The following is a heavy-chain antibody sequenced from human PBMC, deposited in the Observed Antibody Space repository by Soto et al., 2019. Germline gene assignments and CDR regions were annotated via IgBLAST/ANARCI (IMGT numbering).Heavy chain of an antibody. J-gene: IGHJ5*02. D-gene: IGHD5-12*01. CDR2: IKEDGSES. V-gene: IGHV3-7*01. CDR1: GFIFSSNW. CDR3: ARERGGYSGYDYLWFDP. Sequence: ESGGGLVQPGGSLRLSCAASGFIFSSNWMSWVRQAPGKGLEWVANIKEDGSESYYVDSVKGRFSISRDNAKNSLYLQMNTLGAGDTAVYYCARERGGYSGYDYLWFDPWGQGTLVTVSS.